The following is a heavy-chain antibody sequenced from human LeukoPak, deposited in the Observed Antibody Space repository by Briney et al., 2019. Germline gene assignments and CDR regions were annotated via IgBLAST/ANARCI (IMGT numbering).Heavy chain of an antibody. D-gene: IGHD6-13*01. CDR3: ARDNRIAAAAFDI. Sequence: GSLRLSCAASGFTFSSYSMNWVPQAPGKGLEWVLSISSSSSYIYYADSVKGRFTISRDNAKNSLYLQMNSLRAEDTAVYYCARDNRIAAAAFDIWGQGTMVTVSS. J-gene: IGHJ3*02. CDR1: GFTFSSYS. V-gene: IGHV3-21*01. CDR2: ISSSSSYI.